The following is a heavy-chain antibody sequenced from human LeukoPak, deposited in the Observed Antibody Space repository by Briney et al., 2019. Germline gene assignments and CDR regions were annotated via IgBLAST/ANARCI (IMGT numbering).Heavy chain of an antibody. J-gene: IGHJ6*03. V-gene: IGHV1-18*01. CDR1: GYTFTSYG. D-gene: IGHD3-3*01. CDR3: ARSDSITIFGVVTPYYMDV. Sequence: ASVTVSCKASGYTFTSYGISWVRQAPGQGLEWMGWISAYNGNTNYAQTLQGRVTITTDTSTSTAYMQLRSLRSDDTAVYYCARSDSITIFGVVTPYYMDVWGKGTTVTVSS. CDR2: ISAYNGNT.